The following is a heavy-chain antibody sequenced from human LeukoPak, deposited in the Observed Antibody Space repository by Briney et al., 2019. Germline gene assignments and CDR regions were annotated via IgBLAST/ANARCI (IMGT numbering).Heavy chain of an antibody. CDR1: GYSFTSYW. Sequence: GESLKISCKGSGYSFTSYWIGWVRQMPGKGLEWMGIIYPGDSDTRYSPSFQGQVTISADKSISTAYLQWSSLKASDTAMYYCARKTYYYDSSGYYLDYWGQGTLVTVSS. J-gene: IGHJ4*02. CDR3: ARKTYYYDSSGYYLDY. CDR2: IYPGDSDT. D-gene: IGHD3-22*01. V-gene: IGHV5-51*01.